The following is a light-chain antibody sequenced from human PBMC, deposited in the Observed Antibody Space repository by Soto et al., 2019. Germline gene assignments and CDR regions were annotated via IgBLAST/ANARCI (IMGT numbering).Light chain of an antibody. CDR3: QQRRNWPYLT. V-gene: IGKV3-11*01. CDR2: HAS. J-gene: IGKJ4*01. CDR1: ESVSTS. Sequence: DIVLTQSPATLSLSPGERATLSCRASESVSTSLAWYQHKPGQAPRLLINHASNRATGIPDRFSGSGSGTDFTLIISSLEPEDFAVYYCQQRRNWPYLTFGGGTKVEIK.